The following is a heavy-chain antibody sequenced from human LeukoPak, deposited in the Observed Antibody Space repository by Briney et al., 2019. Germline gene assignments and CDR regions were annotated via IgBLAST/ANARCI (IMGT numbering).Heavy chain of an antibody. CDR3: AKRNSGGPYYSDY. Sequence: GGSLRLSCSASGFTFSNYAMTWVRQAPGKGLQWVSTISVSGDNTYYADSVKGRFTISRDNSKNTLYLQMNSLRADDTAIFYCAKRNSGGPYYSDYWGQGTLVTVSS. CDR2: ISVSGDNT. V-gene: IGHV3-23*01. D-gene: IGHD3-10*01. CDR1: GFTFSNYA. J-gene: IGHJ4*02.